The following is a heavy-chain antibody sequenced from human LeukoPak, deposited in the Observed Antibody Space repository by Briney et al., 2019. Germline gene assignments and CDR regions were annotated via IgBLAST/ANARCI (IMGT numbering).Heavy chain of an antibody. V-gene: IGHV4-4*07. Sequence: ASETLSLTCTASGGSISSYYWSWIRQPAGKGLEWIGRIYTSGSTNYNPSLKSRVTMSVDTSKNQFSLKLSSVTAADTAVYYCASFNYVWGSYRMNAFDIWGQGTMVTVSS. CDR1: GGSISSYY. CDR3: ASFNYVWGSYRMNAFDI. D-gene: IGHD3-16*02. J-gene: IGHJ3*02. CDR2: IYTSGST.